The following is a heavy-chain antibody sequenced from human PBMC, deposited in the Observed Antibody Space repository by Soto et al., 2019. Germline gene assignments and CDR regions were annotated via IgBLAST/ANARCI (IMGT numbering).Heavy chain of an antibody. CDR2: IGTAGDT. V-gene: IGHV3-13*01. CDR1: GFTFSSYD. Sequence: EVQLVESGGGLVQPGGSLRLSCAASGFTFSSYDMHWVRQATGKGLEWVSAIGTAGDTYYPGSVKGRFTISRENAKNSLYLQMNSLRAEDTAVYYCARGDGDPPSYFDYWGQGTLVTVSS. D-gene: IGHD4-17*01. J-gene: IGHJ4*02. CDR3: ARGDGDPPSYFDY.